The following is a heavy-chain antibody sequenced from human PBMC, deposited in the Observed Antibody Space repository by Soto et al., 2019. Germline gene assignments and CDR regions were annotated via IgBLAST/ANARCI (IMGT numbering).Heavy chain of an antibody. D-gene: IGHD3-3*01. CDR3: ARAASYDFWSGYYHLAYFDY. CDR2: ISAYNGNT. Sequence: ASVKVSCKASGYTFTSYGISWVRQAPGQGLEWMGWISAYNGNTNYAQKLQGRVTMTTDTSTSTAYMELRSLRSDGTAVYYCARAASYDFWSGYYHLAYFDYWGQGTLVTVSS. CDR1: GYTFTSYG. J-gene: IGHJ4*02. V-gene: IGHV1-18*01.